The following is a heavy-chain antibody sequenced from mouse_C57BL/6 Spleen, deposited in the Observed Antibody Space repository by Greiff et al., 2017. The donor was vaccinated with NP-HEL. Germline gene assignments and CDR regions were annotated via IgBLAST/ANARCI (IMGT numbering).Heavy chain of an antibody. J-gene: IGHJ3*01. Sequence: VKLVESGAELVRPGASVTLSCKASGYTFTDYEMHWVKQTPVHGLEWIGAIDPETGGTAYNQKFKGKAILTADKSSSTAYMELRSLTSEDSAVYYCTREIYSLFAYWGQGTLVTVSA. CDR3: TREIYSLFAY. V-gene: IGHV1-15*01. CDR2: IDPETGGT. CDR1: GYTFTDYE. D-gene: IGHD2-1*01.